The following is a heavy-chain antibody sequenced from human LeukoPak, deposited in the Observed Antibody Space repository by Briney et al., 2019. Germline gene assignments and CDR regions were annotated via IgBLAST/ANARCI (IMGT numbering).Heavy chain of an antibody. CDR3: ARVWANSGNFYGEDY. CDR2: IYSGGST. CDR1: GFSFSGHW. J-gene: IGHJ4*02. Sequence: PGGSLRLSCTASGFSFSGHWMHWARQAPGKGLEWVSVIYSGGSTYYADSVKGRFTISRDNSKNTLYLQMNSLRAEDTAVYYCARVWANSGNFYGEDYWGQGTLVTVSS. V-gene: IGHV3-53*01. D-gene: IGHD1-26*01.